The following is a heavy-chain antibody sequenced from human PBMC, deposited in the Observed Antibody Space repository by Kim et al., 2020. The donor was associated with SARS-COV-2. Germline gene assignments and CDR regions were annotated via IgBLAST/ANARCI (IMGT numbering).Heavy chain of an antibody. V-gene: IGHV4-38-2*02. CDR3: ARDGTDIVVVPAAINYYYYYGMDV. D-gene: IGHD2-2*02. J-gene: IGHJ6*02. CDR2: IYHSGST. CDR1: GYSISSGYY. Sequence: SETLSLTCTVSGYSISSGYYWGWIRQPPGKGLEWIGSIYHSGSTYYNPSLKSRVTISVDTSKNQFSLKLSSVTAADTAVYYCARDGTDIVVVPAAINYYYYYGMDVWGQGTTVTVSS.